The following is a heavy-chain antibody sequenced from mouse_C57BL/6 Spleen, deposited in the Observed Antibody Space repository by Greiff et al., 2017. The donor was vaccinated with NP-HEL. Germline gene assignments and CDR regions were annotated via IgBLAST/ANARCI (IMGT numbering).Heavy chain of an antibody. J-gene: IGHJ2*01. CDR3: AREGYYGSSYYFDY. Sequence: VKLMESGAELARPGASVKLSCKASGYTFTSYGISWVKQRTGQGLEWIGEIYPRSGNTYYNEKFKGKATLTADKSSSTAYMELRSLTSEDSAVYFCAREGYYGSSYYFDYWGQGTTLTVSS. V-gene: IGHV1-81*01. CDR2: IYPRSGNT. D-gene: IGHD1-1*01. CDR1: GYTFTSYG.